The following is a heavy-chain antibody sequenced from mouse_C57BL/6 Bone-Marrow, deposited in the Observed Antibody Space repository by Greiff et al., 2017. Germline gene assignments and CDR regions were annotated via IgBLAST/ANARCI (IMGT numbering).Heavy chain of an antibody. Sequence: EVQVVESGAELVRPGASVKLSCTASGFHLKNDYMNWVKQRPEQGLEWIGWIYPANGDTEYASKFKGKATMTADTSSNTAYLQLSSLTSEDTAVYYCTTAYDGYYGFAYWGQGTLVTVSA. V-gene: IGHV14-4*01. CDR1: GFHLKNDY. CDR2: IYPANGDT. CDR3: TTAYDGYYGFAY. J-gene: IGHJ3*01. D-gene: IGHD2-3*01.